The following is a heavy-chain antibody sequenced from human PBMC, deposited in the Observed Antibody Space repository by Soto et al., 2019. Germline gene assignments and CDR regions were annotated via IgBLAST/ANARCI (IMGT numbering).Heavy chain of an antibody. D-gene: IGHD3-10*01. CDR3: ARDRRDYYGSGSYYYYYMDV. CDR1: GGSISSGGYY. J-gene: IGHJ6*03. V-gene: IGHV4-31*03. Sequence: SETLSLTCTVSGGSISSGGYYWSWIRQHPGKGLEWIGYIYYSGSTYYNPSLKSRVTISVDTSKNQFSLKLSSVTAADTAVYYCARDRRDYYGSGSYYYYYMDVWGKGTTVTVSS. CDR2: IYYSGST.